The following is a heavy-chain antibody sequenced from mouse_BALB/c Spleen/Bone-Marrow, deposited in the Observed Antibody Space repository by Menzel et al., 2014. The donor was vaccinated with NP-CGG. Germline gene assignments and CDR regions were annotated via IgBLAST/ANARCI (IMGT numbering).Heavy chain of an antibody. V-gene: IGHV1S29*02. CDR1: GYTFTDYN. J-gene: IGHJ2*01. Sequence: EVQLQQSGPELVKPGASVKISCKASGYTFTDYNMHWMKQSHGESLEWIGYIYPYNGGTGYNQKFKNKATLTVDSSSSTAYMELRSLTSEDSAVYSCARRDGNYVGYFDYWGQGTTLTVSS. D-gene: IGHD2-1*01. CDR2: IYPYNGGT. CDR3: ARRDGNYVGYFDY.